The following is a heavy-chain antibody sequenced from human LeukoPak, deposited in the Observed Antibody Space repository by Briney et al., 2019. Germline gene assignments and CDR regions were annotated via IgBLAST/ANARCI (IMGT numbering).Heavy chain of an antibody. CDR1: GFTFSSYW. Sequence: GGSLRLSCAASGFTFSSYWMSWVRQAPGKGLEWVSGITSVSTTYFADSVKGRFTISRDNSKNTLYLEVIRLTPEDSAVYYCAKDDAWLRFGEWSQGTLVTVSS. CDR2: ITSVSTT. CDR3: AKDDAWLRFGE. D-gene: IGHD5-12*01. J-gene: IGHJ4*02. V-gene: IGHV3-23*01.